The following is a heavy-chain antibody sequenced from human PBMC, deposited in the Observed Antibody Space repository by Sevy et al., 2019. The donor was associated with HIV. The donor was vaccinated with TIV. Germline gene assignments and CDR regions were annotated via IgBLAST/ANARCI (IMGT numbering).Heavy chain of an antibody. Sequence: GGSLRLSCAASGFTFSNYGMHWVRQAPGKGLEWVAIIWYDGNNKYYADSVKGRFTISRDNSKNTLYLQMNSLRAEDTAVYYCARGTGSGYDLDYWGQGTLVTVSS. V-gene: IGHV3-33*01. D-gene: IGHD5-12*01. J-gene: IGHJ4*02. CDR1: GFTFSNYG. CDR2: IWYDGNNK. CDR3: ARGTGSGYDLDY.